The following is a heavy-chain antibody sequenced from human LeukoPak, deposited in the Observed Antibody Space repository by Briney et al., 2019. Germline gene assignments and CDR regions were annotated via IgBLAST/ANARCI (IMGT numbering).Heavy chain of an antibody. V-gene: IGHV3-9*01. J-gene: IGHJ6*02. CDR1: GFTFDDYA. CDR3: AREEIAVAGKGSLIRYYYYGMDV. D-gene: IGHD6-19*01. CDR2: ISWNSGSI. Sequence: PGGSLRLSCAASGFTFDDYAMHWVRQAPGEGLEWVSGISWNSGSIGYADSVKGRFTISRDNAKNSLYLQMNSLRAEDTAVYYCAREEIAVAGKGSLIRYYYYGMDVWGQGTTVTVSS.